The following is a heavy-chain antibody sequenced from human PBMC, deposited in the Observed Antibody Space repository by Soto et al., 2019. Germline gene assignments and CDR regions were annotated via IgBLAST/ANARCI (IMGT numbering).Heavy chain of an antibody. J-gene: IGHJ6*02. V-gene: IGHV3-23*01. CDR3: AATPPVAVAGTDYYYGMDV. D-gene: IGHD6-19*01. Sequence: GGSLRLSCAASGFTFSSYAMSWVRQAPGKGLEWVSAISGSGGSTYYADSVKGRFTISRDNSENTLYLQMNSLRAEDTAVYYCAATPPVAVAGTDYYYGMDVWGQGTTVTVS. CDR2: ISGSGGST. CDR1: GFTFSSYA.